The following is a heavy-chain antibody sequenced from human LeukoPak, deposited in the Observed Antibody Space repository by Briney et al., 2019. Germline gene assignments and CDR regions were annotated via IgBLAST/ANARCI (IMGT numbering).Heavy chain of an antibody. CDR2: ISAYSGDT. V-gene: IGHV1-18*01. CDR1: GYTFTSYD. CDR3: ARDHDGGIPLDY. Sequence: ASVKVSCKASGYTFTSYDINWVRQAPGQGLEWMGWISAYSGDTNYAQKLQGRVTMTTDTSTRTAYMELRSLRSDDTAVYYCARDHDGGIPLDYWGQGTLVTVSS. J-gene: IGHJ4*02. D-gene: IGHD4-23*01.